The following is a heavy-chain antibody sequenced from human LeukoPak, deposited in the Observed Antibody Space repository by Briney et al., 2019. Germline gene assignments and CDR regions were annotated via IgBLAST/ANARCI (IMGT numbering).Heavy chain of an antibody. V-gene: IGHV1-8*03. J-gene: IGHJ3*02. Sequence: ASVKVPCKASGYTFTSYDINWVRQATGQGLGWMGWMNPNSGNTGYAQKFQGRVTITRNTSISTAYMELSSLRSEDTAVYYCARDRYGDLDAFDIWGQGTMVTVSS. CDR2: MNPNSGNT. D-gene: IGHD4-17*01. CDR3: ARDRYGDLDAFDI. CDR1: GYTFTSYD.